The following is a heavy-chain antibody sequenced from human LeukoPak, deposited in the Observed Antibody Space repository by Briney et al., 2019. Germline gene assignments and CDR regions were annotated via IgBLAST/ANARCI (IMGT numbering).Heavy chain of an antibody. J-gene: IGHJ6*02. CDR2: IRQDGNEK. Sequence: GGSLRLSCAASGFSFSDHFMTWIRQAPGKGLEWVANIRQDGNEKHYVDSVKGRFTISRDNANNSLFLQMNSLGAEDTAVYFCARDPYSSSSGYGMDVWGQGTTVTVSS. CDR1: GFSFSDHF. D-gene: IGHD6-6*01. CDR3: ARDPYSSSSGYGMDV. V-gene: IGHV3-7*03.